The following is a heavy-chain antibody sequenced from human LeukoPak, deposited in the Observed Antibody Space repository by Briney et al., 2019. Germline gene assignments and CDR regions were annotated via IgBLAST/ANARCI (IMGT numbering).Heavy chain of an antibody. Sequence: GESLKISCKGSGYIFANYWIAWVRQMPGKGLEWMGIIYPGDSDTRYSPSFQGQVTISADKSISTAYLQWSSLKASDTAMYYCARSGYSYGSFDYWGQGTLVTVSS. J-gene: IGHJ4*02. CDR3: ARSGYSYGSFDY. CDR2: IYPGDSDT. D-gene: IGHD5-18*01. CDR1: GYIFANYW. V-gene: IGHV5-51*01.